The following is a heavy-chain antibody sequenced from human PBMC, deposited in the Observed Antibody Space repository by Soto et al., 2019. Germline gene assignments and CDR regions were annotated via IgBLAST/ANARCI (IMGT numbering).Heavy chain of an antibody. CDR1: GYTLTSYY. D-gene: IGHD3-3*01. CDR3: ARDASVITIFGSESNWFDP. J-gene: IGHJ5*02. Sequence: ASVKVSCKASGYTLTSYYMHWVRQAPGQGLEWMGIINPSGGSTSYAQKFQGRVTMTRDTSTSTVYMELSSLRSEDTAVYYCARDASVITIFGSESNWFDPWGQGTLVTVSS. CDR2: INPSGGST. V-gene: IGHV1-46*01.